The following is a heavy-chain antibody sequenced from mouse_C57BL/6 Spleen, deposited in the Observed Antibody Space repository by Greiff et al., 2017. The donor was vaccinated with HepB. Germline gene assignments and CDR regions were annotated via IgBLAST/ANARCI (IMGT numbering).Heavy chain of an antibody. D-gene: IGHD2-2*01. CDR3: ASGFMVKGY. CDR2: ISYDGSN. J-gene: IGHJ2*01. Sequence: DVQLQESGPGLVKPSQSLSLTCSVTGYSITSGYYWNWIRQFPGNKLEWMGYISYDGSNNYNPSLKNRISITRDTSKNQFFLKLNSVTTEDTATYYCASGFMVKGYWGQGTTLTVSS. CDR1: GYSITSGYY. V-gene: IGHV3-6*01.